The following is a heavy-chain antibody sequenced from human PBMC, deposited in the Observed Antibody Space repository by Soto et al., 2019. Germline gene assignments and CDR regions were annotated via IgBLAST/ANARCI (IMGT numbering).Heavy chain of an antibody. CDR2: IYYSGST. V-gene: IGHV4-59*03. CDR3: ARALTMYSRLAY. CDR1: DGTISGLC. J-gene: IGHJ1*01. D-gene: IGHD6-13*01. Sequence: SQTLSHTCTVADGTISGLCWSWIRQPKGKGLEWIGYIYYSGSTNYNPSLKSRVTISVDTSTSTVDMEVSSLRFEDTAVYYCARALTMYSRLAYRGKGTLVTVS.